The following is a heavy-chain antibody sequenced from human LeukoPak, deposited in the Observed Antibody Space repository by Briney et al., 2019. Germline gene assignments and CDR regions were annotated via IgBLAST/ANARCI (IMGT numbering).Heavy chain of an antibody. J-gene: IGHJ4*02. D-gene: IGHD6-13*01. V-gene: IGHV1-2*02. CDR2: INPNSGGT. Sequence: ASVKVSCKASGYTFTGYYMHWVRQAPGQGLEWMGWINPNSGGTNYAQKFQGRVTMTRDTSISTAYMELSSLRSEDTAVYYCARRPRIAAATRYFDYWGQGTLVTVSS. CDR3: ARRPRIAAATRYFDY. CDR1: GYTFTGYY.